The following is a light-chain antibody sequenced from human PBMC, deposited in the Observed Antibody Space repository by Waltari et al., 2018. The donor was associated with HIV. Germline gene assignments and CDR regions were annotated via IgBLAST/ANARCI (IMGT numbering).Light chain of an antibody. V-gene: IGKV3-11*01. Sequence: EIVLTQSPATLSLSPGERATLSCRASRSVSSYLAWYQQKPGQAPRLLLYDASNRATGIAARFSGSGSGTDFTLTISSLEPEEFAVYYCQQRSDWPLTFGGGTKVEI. CDR2: DAS. CDR1: RSVSSY. CDR3: QQRSDWPLT. J-gene: IGKJ4*01.